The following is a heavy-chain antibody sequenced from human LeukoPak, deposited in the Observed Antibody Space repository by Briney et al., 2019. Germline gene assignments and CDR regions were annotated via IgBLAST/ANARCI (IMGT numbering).Heavy chain of an antibody. CDR1: GFTFSYFW. V-gene: IGHV3-74*01. J-gene: IGHJ2*01. Sequence: GGSLRLSCAASGFTFSYFWMHWFRQTPGKGLVWVSCTNTDGSYSSYADSVKGRFTISRDSSKNTLFLHMNTLRAEDTAIYYCAKDRTVGASYWYFDLWGRGTLVTVSS. CDR3: AKDRTVGASYWYFDL. CDR2: TNTDGSYS. D-gene: IGHD1-26*01.